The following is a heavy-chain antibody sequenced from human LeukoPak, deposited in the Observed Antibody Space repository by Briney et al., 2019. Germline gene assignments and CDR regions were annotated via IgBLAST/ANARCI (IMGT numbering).Heavy chain of an antibody. Sequence: SVQFSSNASSYTSTSDGISWVRQDPPQGREWMGWISAYNGNTNYTHQLQSRVTMTTDTSTSTAYMELRSLRSDDTAVYYCARDVGVAAIPNTAFDIRGQGTMVTASS. CDR3: ARDVGVAAIPNTAFDI. CDR2: ISAYNGNT. J-gene: IGHJ3*02. D-gene: IGHD2-15*01. V-gene: IGHV1-18*01. CDR1: SYTSTSDG.